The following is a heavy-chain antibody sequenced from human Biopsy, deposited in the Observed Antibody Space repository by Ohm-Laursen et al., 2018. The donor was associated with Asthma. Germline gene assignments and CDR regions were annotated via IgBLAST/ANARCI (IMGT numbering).Heavy chain of an antibody. CDR1: GFTFSSYG. Sequence: GQTLSLTCAASGFTFSSYGMHWVRQAPGKGLEWVAVISYDGSNKYYGDSVKGRFTISRDSSKNTVYLQMNSLRAEDTAVYYCASYEVVTGILPMDVWGQGATVTVSS. J-gene: IGHJ6*02. CDR2: ISYDGSNK. V-gene: IGHV3-30*03. D-gene: IGHD2-21*02. CDR3: ASYEVVTGILPMDV.